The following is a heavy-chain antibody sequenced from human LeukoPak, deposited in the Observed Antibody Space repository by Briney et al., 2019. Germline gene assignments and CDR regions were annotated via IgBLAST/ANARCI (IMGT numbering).Heavy chain of an antibody. Sequence: GGSLRLSCAASGFTLSDYAVHWVRQAPGKGLEWVSLISFEGSNKYYAESVKGRFTLSRDNSKNTLYLQMNSLRAEDTAVYYCARGTGNYYGYWGQGTLVTVSS. J-gene: IGHJ4*02. CDR1: GFTLSDYA. CDR3: ARGTGNYYGY. CDR2: ISFEGSNK. D-gene: IGHD3/OR15-3a*01. V-gene: IGHV3-30-3*01.